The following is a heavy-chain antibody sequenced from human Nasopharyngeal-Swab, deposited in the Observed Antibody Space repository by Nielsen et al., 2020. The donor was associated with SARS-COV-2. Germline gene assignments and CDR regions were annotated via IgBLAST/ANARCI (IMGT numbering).Heavy chain of an antibody. Sequence: ASVKVSCKASGYTFTSYAMHWVRQALGQRLEWMGWINAGNGNTKYSQKFQGRVTITRDTSASTAYMELSSLRSEDTAVYYCARAVSWFGELSHYYYYMDVWGKGTTVTVSS. CDR3: ARAVSWFGELSHYYYYMDV. D-gene: IGHD3-10*01. V-gene: IGHV1-3*01. CDR1: GYTFTSYA. J-gene: IGHJ6*03. CDR2: INAGNGNT.